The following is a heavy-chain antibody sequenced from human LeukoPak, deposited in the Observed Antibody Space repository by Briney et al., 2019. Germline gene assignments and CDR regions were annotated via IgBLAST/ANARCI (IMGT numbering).Heavy chain of an antibody. Sequence: GGSLRLSCAASGFTFSSYAMSWVRQAPGQGLEWVSAITGSGDKTYYAVSVKGRFTISRDNPSNTLYLQMNSLRAEDTAVYYCAKGLQRELPFDCWGEGTLVTVSS. CDR1: GFTFSSYA. J-gene: IGHJ4*02. CDR2: ITGSGDKT. CDR3: AKGLQRELPFDC. V-gene: IGHV3-23*01. D-gene: IGHD1-1*01.